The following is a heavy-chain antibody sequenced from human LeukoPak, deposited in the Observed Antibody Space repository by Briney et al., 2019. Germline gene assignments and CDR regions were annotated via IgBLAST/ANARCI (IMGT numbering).Heavy chain of an antibody. CDR3: AKDQQQQPTGAFDI. Sequence: GGSLRLSCAASGFTVSSNYMSWVRQAPGKGLEWVSIIYSGGTTYYADSVKGRFTISRDNSKNTLYLQMNSLRAEDTAVYYCAKDQQQQPTGAFDIWGQGTMVTVSS. J-gene: IGHJ3*02. CDR2: IYSGGTT. V-gene: IGHV3-53*01. CDR1: GFTVSSNY. D-gene: IGHD6-13*01.